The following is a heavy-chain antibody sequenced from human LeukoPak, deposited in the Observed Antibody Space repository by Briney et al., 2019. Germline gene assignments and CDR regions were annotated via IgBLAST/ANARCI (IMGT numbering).Heavy chain of an antibody. D-gene: IGHD1-20*01. J-gene: IGHJ6*03. Sequence: ASVKVSCKASGGTFSSYAISWVRQAPGQGLEWMGGIIPVFGTANYAQKFQGRVTITTDESTSTAYMELSSLRSEDTAVYYCARDYLLANNWNDVHYYYYMDVWGKGTTVTVSS. CDR3: ARDYLLANNWNDVHYYYYMDV. CDR1: GGTFSSYA. CDR2: IIPVFGTA. V-gene: IGHV1-69*05.